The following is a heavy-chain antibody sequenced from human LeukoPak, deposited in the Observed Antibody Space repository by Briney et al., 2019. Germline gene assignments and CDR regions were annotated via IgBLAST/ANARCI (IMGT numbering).Heavy chain of an antibody. CDR2: IIPIFGTA. CDR1: GGTFSSYA. V-gene: IGHV1-69*06. CDR3: ARTNSITIFGVVTRLNGWFDP. J-gene: IGHJ5*02. D-gene: IGHD3-3*01. Sequence: ASVTVSCTASGGTFSSYAIGWVRQAPGQGLEWMGSIIPIFGTANYAQKFQGRVTITADKSTSTAYMELSSLRSEDTAVYYCARTNSITIFGVVTRLNGWFDPWGQGTLVTVSS.